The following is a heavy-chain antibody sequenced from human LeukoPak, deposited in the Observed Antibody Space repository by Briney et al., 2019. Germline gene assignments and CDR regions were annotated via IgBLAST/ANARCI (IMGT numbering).Heavy chain of an antibody. CDR2: ISAYNGNT. CDR1: GYTFTAYY. Sequence: ASVKVSCKASGYTFTAYYMHWVRQAPGQGLEWMGWISAYNGNTNYAQKLQGRVTMTTDTSTSTAYMELRSLRSDDTAVYYCARYGYSYGYGADYYYMDVWGKGTTVTVSS. J-gene: IGHJ6*03. V-gene: IGHV1-18*04. D-gene: IGHD5-18*01. CDR3: ARYGYSYGYGADYYYMDV.